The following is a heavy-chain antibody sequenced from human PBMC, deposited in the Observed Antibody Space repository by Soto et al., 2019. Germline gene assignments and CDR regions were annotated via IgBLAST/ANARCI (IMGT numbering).Heavy chain of an antibody. D-gene: IGHD6-6*01. Sequence: QVQLVQSGSEVRRPGSSVKVSCKASGGSFSNSAIAWVRQAPGQGLEWLGMIIPIFTTTNYAQKFKDRLTITADGSTSTAYMELSGLKSEDTAVYFCARPSGLLGQFSALVDYWGQGTLVTVPS. CDR2: IIPIFTTT. CDR1: GGSFSNSA. J-gene: IGHJ4*02. CDR3: ARPSGLLGQFSALVDY. V-gene: IGHV1-69*18.